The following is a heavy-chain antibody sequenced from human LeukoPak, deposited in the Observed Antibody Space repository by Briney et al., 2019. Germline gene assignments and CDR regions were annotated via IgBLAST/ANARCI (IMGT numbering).Heavy chain of an antibody. Sequence: GGSLRLSCAASGFTFSSYAMHWVRQAPGKGLEWVAVISYDGSNKYYADSVKGRFTISRDNSKNTLYLQMNSLRAEDTAVYYCARGLWMLTAPYYYGMDVWGQGTTVTVSS. CDR3: ARGLWMLTAPYYYGMDV. CDR2: ISYDGSNK. D-gene: IGHD1-20*01. CDR1: GFTFSSYA. V-gene: IGHV3-30-3*01. J-gene: IGHJ6*02.